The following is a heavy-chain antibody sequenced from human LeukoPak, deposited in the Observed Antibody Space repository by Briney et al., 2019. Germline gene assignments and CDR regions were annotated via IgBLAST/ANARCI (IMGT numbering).Heavy chain of an antibody. J-gene: IGHJ4*02. CDR3: AKDEQHKYYYDSSGYYGYDY. D-gene: IGHD3-22*01. Sequence: AGSLRLSCAASGFTFSSYAMSWVRQAPGKGLEWVSAISGSGGSTYYADSVKGRFTISRDNSKNTLYLQMNSLRAEDTAVYYCAKDEQHKYYYDSSGYYGYDYWGQGTLVTVSS. CDR1: GFTFSSYA. V-gene: IGHV3-23*01. CDR2: ISGSGGST.